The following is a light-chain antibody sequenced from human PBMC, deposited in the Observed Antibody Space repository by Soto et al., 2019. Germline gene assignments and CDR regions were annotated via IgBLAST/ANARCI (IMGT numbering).Light chain of an antibody. CDR3: QQSYNTPYT. CDR2: AAS. Sequence: DIQMTQSPSSLSASVGDRVTITCRASQTISTYLNWYQLKPGKAPNLLIYAASSLQSGVPSRCGGSGSGTDFPLTISSLQPEDFATYYCQQSYNTPYTFGQGTKLEIK. V-gene: IGKV1-39*01. CDR1: QTISTY. J-gene: IGKJ2*01.